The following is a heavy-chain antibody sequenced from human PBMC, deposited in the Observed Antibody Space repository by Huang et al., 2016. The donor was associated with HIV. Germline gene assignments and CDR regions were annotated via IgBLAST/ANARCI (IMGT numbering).Heavy chain of an antibody. CDR3: ARGRMVAEY. CDR1: GYTFANYD. CDR2: RNPYTGNT. J-gene: IGHJ4*02. Sequence: QVQLVQSGAEVKKPGASVQVSCKASGYTFANYDITWVRQASGQGLEVMGWRNPYTGNTGYGQKFRGRVTFTRNTSNTTAYMELSSLRSEDTAIYYCARGRMVAEYWGQGTLVIVSS. D-gene: IGHD5-12*01. V-gene: IGHV1-8*01.